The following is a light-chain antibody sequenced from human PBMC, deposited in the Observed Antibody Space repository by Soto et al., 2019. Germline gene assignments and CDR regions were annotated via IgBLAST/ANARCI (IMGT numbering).Light chain of an antibody. V-gene: IGKV1-39*01. CDR2: AAS. J-gene: IGKJ1*01. CDR1: QSISSY. Sequence: KMTQSSASLSASVGDRVTITCRASQSISSYLNWYQQKPGKAPKLLIYAASSLQSGVPSRFSGSGSGTDCTLTISSLQPEDVATYYCQQSYSTSWTLGQGTKVDIK. CDR3: QQSYSTSWT.